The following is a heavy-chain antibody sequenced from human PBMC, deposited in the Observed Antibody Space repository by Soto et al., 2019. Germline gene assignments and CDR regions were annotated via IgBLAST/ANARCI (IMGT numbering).Heavy chain of an antibody. CDR1: GFTFSSYA. CDR2: ISSNGGST. Sequence: GGSLRLSCAASGFTFSSYAMHWVRQAPGKGLEYVSAISSNGGSTYYANSVKDRFTISRDNSKNTLYLQMGSLRAEDMAVYYCARDYYGSGSYFSALDYWGQGTLVTVSS. J-gene: IGHJ4*02. CDR3: ARDYYGSGSYFSALDY. D-gene: IGHD3-10*01. V-gene: IGHV3-64*01.